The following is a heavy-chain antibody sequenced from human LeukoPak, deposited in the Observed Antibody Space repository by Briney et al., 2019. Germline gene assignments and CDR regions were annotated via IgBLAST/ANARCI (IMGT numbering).Heavy chain of an antibody. CDR1: GFTFSSTC. CDR2: IKRNTDGGTT. D-gene: IGHD1/OR15-1a*01. Sequence: GWPIRFSSAASGFTFSSTCMSWVRQAPGKRLEWVGRIKRNTDGGTTHYAAPVNGRFTISRDDSKNTLYMQMNRLKTEDRAVYYCVTGVGRTDHDKWGQGSLGTVSS. CDR3: VTGVGRTDHDK. J-gene: IGHJ4*02. V-gene: IGHV3-15*01.